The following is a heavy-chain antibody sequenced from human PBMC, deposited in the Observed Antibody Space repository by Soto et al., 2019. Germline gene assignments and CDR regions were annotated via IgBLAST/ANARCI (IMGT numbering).Heavy chain of an antibody. CDR1: GFTFSSYS. CDR2: ISSSSSTI. D-gene: IGHD3-22*01. V-gene: IGHV3-48*01. CDR3: ARAYYYDSSGYLNWFDP. J-gene: IGHJ5*02. Sequence: GGSLRLSCAASGFTFSSYSMNWVRQAPGKGQEWVSYISSSSSTIYYADSVKGRFTISRDNAKNSLYLQMNSLRAEDTAVYYCARAYYYDSSGYLNWFDPWGQGTLVTVSS.